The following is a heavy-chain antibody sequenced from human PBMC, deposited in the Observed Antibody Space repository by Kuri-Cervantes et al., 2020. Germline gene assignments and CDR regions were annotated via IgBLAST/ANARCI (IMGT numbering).Heavy chain of an antibody. Sequence: LRLSCTVSGGSISSGDYYWSWIRQPPGKGLEWIGYIYYSGSTYYNPSLKSRVTISVDTSKNQFSLKLSSVTAADTAVYYCARRDTYYDFWSGYYYSTIRGWFDPWGQGTPVTVSS. CDR1: GGSISSGDYY. J-gene: IGHJ5*02. CDR2: IYYSGST. CDR3: ARRDTYYDFWSGYYYSTIRGWFDP. D-gene: IGHD3-3*01. V-gene: IGHV4-30-4*01.